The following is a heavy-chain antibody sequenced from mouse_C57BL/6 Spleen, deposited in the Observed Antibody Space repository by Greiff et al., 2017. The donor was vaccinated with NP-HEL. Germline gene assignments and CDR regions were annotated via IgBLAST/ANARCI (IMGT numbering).Heavy chain of an antibody. CDR1: GYTFTSYW. CDR3: ARKVGRWYFDV. J-gene: IGHJ1*03. CDR2: IDPSDSYT. V-gene: IGHV1-50*01. D-gene: IGHD4-1*01. Sequence: QVQLQQPGAELVEPGASVKLSCKASGYTFTSYWMQWVKQRPGQGLEWIGEIDPSDSYTNYNQKFKGKATLPVDTSSSTAYMQLSSLTSEDSAVYYCARKVGRWYFDVWGTGTTVTVSS.